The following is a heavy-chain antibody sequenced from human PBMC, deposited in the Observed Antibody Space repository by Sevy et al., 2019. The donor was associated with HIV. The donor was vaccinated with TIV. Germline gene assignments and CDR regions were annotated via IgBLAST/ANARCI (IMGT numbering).Heavy chain of an antibody. CDR2: IYHSGST. J-gene: IGHJ5*02. CDR1: GYSISSGYY. CDR3: ARQNMDRLFDP. V-gene: IGHV4-38-2*01. D-gene: IGHD3-10*01. Sequence: SETLSLTCAVSGYSISSGYYWGWIRQPPGKGLEWIGSIYHSGSTYYNPSLKSRVTISVDTSKNQFSLKLSSVTAADTAVYYCARQNMDRLFDPWGQGTLVTVSS.